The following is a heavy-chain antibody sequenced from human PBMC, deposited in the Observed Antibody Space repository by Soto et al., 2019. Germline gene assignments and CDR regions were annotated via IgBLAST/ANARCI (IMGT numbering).Heavy chain of an antibody. CDR1: GFTFNDFE. CDR3: ARGVGRFNY. Sequence: EVQLLESGGGLVQPGGSLRLSCGVSGFTFNDFEMNWVRPAPGKGLEWLAYIDGSGTTKKYADSVRGRFTISRDNPNNSLFRQMRSLRAADPASSYCARGVGRFNYSGQRTLVSVSS. D-gene: IGHD3-10*01. J-gene: IGHJ4*02. CDR2: IDGSGTTK. V-gene: IGHV3-48*03.